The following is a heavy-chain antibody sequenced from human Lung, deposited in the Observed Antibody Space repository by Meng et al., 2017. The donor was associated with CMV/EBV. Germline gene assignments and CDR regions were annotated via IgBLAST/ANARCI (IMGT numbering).Heavy chain of an antibody. J-gene: IGHJ6*02. V-gene: IGHV4-59*01. Sequence: SETLSLTCIVSGGSISTYYWNWLRQLPGKGLEWIGYISNSGSTDYNPSLKSRVTISVDTSKNQFSLKLTSVTAADTAVYYCARFDMDVEGYYGMDVWGQGTTVTVSS. CDR2: ISNSGST. CDR3: ARFDMDVEGYYGMDV. CDR1: GGSISTYY. D-gene: IGHD2-15*01.